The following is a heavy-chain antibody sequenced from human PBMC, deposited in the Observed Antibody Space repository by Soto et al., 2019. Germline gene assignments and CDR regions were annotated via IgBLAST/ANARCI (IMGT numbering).Heavy chain of an antibody. CDR3: ARERGGYGLFDS. J-gene: IGHJ4*02. V-gene: IGHV4-34*01. CDR2: VNHSGEA. D-gene: IGHD5-18*01. CDR1: GGSFRNYY. Sequence: SETLSLTCGVYGGSFRNYYWVWVRQPPGKGLEWIGEVNHSGEATYNPSLQSRITISLNTSNNQFSLNLKSVTAADTAVYYCARERGGYGLFDSWGQGTLVTVSS.